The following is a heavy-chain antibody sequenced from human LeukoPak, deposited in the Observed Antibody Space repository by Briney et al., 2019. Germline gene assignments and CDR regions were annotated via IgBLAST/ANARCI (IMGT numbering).Heavy chain of an antibody. CDR1: GFTFSSFA. D-gene: IGHD3-3*01. CDR2: VTGSGSVTSST. CDR3: AKEGTYNNFWSGYFH. Sequence: PGGSLRLSCAASGFTFSSFAMSWVRQAPGKGLEWVSSVTGSGSVTSSTYYADSVKGRFTISRDNSKNTLYLQMNSLRAEDTAPYYCAKEGTYNNFWSGYFHWGQGALVTVSS. J-gene: IGHJ4*02. V-gene: IGHV3-23*01.